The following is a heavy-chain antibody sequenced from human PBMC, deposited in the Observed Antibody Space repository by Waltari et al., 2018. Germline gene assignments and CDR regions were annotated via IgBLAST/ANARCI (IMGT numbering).Heavy chain of an antibody. CDR3: ARLQGGGSYWFDP. CDR1: GGSISSGDYY. J-gene: IGHJ5*02. V-gene: IGHV4-38-2*02. CDR2: ISHSGGT. D-gene: IGHD1-26*01. Sequence: QVQLQESGPGLVKPSQTLSLTCTVSGGSISSGDYYWGWIRQPPGKGLEWIGSISHSGGTYYSPSLKSRVTMSVDTSKNQFSLNLISVTAAYTAVYYCARLQGGGSYWFDPWGQGTLVTVSS.